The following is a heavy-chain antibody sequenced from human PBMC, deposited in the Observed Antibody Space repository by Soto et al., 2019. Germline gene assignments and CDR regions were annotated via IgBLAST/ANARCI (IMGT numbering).Heavy chain of an antibody. CDR2: IKEDGSAK. D-gene: IGHD3-10*01. CDR3: ARDRAHNRFDL. V-gene: IGHV3-7*03. CDR1: GFSFTSSW. Sequence: PGGSLRLSCAASGFSFTSSWMAWVRQTPGKGLEWVANIKEDGSAKNYVDSLKGRFTISRDNAQNSLYLQMNSLRAEDTAVYYCARDRAHNRFDLWGQGTQVT. J-gene: IGHJ3*01.